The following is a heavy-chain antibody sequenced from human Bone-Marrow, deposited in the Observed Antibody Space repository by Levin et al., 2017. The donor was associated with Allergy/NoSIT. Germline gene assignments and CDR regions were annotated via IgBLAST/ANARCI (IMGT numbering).Heavy chain of an antibody. CDR2: INSNSAYI. D-gene: IGHD5-18*01. Sequence: GESLKISCAVSGVTRNNYTLTWVRQPPGKGLEWVSSINSNSAYIHYGDSVKGRFTISRDNSKKLMFLQMNSLRDADTATYYCASRLTASGGLDVWGHGTTVTVSS. J-gene: IGHJ6*02. CDR3: ASRLTASGGLDV. CDR1: GVTRNNYT. V-gene: IGHV3-21*04.